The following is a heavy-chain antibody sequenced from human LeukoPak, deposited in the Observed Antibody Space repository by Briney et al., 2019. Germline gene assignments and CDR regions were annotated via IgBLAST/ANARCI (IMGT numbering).Heavy chain of an antibody. J-gene: IGHJ6*02. V-gene: IGHV1-69*01. CDR3: ARDPSMVRGVISKRSGMDV. CDR1: GGTFSSYA. CDR2: IILTFGSA. D-gene: IGHD3-10*01. Sequence: AASVKVSCKASGGTFSSYAISWVRQAPGQGLEWMGGIILTFGSANYAQKFRGRVTITADESSNTVYMELSSLRSEDTAVYYCARDPSMVRGVISKRSGMDVWGQGTTVTVSS.